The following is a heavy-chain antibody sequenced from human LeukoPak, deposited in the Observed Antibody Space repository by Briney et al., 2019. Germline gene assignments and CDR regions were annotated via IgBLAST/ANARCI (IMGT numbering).Heavy chain of an antibody. J-gene: IGHJ4*02. CDR1: GGTFSSYA. Sequence: ASVKVSCKASGGTFSSYAISWVRQAPGQGLEWMGGIIPIFGTANYAQKFQGRVTITADESTSTAYMELSSLRSEDTAVYYCARVLPGYSHYYFDYWGQGTLVTVSS. CDR2: IIPIFGTA. V-gene: IGHV1-69*13. D-gene: IGHD5-18*01. CDR3: ARVLPGYSHYYFDY.